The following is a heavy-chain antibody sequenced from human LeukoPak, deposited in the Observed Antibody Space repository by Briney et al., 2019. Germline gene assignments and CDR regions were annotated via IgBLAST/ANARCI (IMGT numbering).Heavy chain of an antibody. CDR3: ARAGGWAREDYKADAFDI. J-gene: IGHJ3*02. Sequence: GGSLRLSCAASGFSVGSNYMSWVRLAPGKGLEWVSVIYSGGSTDYADSVKDRFTISRDNSKNTLYLQMNSLRAEDTAVYYCARAGGWAREDYKADAFDIWGQGTMVTVSS. V-gene: IGHV3-53*01. CDR2: IYSGGST. CDR1: GFSVGSNY. D-gene: IGHD6-19*01.